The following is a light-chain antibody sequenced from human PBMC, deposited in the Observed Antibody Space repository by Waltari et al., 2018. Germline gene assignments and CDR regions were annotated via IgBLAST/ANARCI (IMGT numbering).Light chain of an antibody. Sequence: DIQMTQSPSSLSASVGDRVTLTCRASQSISTYLNLYQQTPGKAPKLLISSASNLQTGVPSRFGGSGSGTHFTLTINSLQPDDSATYYCQQSYTTFYTFGQGTVLEIK. CDR3: QQSYTTFYT. J-gene: IGKJ2*01. CDR2: SAS. V-gene: IGKV1-39*01. CDR1: QSISTY.